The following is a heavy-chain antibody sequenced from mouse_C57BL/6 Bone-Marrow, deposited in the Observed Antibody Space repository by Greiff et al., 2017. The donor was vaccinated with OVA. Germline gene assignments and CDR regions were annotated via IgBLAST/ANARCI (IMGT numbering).Heavy chain of an antibody. J-gene: IGHJ3*01. CDR1: GFTFSSYA. CDR3: ARDGCSFAY. Sequence: EVQVVESGGGLVKPGGSLKLSCAASGFTFSSYAMSWVRQTPEKRLAWVATISDGGSYTYYPDNVKGRFTISRDNAKNNLYLQMSHLKSEDTAMYYCARDGCSFAYWGQGTLVTVSA. V-gene: IGHV5-4*01. CDR2: ISDGGSYT.